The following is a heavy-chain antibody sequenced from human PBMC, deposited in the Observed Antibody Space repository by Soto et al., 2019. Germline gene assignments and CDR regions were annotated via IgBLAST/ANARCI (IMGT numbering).Heavy chain of an antibody. CDR1: GFTFDDYG. V-gene: IGHV3-20*04. D-gene: IGHD1-26*01. Sequence: EVQLVESGGGVLRPGGSLRLSCEASGFTFDDYGMSWARQAPGKGLEWVSGVNWNGGSTGYADSVKGRFTISRDNAKNSLDLQMNSLRAEDTAFYYCVRGASLNFDYWGQGTLVTFSS. CDR2: VNWNGGST. J-gene: IGHJ4*02. CDR3: VRGASLNFDY.